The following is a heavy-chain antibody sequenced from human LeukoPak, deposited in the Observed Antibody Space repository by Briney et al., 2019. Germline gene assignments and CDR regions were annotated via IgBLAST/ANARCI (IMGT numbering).Heavy chain of an antibody. V-gene: IGHV1-18*01. D-gene: IGHD3-22*01. CDR1: GYTFTSYG. CDR3: ARRLDLYYYDSSGYDRMNYFDY. Sequence: ASVKVSCKASGYTFTSYGISWVRQAPGQGLEWMGWISAYNGNTNYAQKLQGRVTMTTDTSTSTAYMELRGLRSDDTAVYYCARRLDLYYYDSSGYDRMNYFDYWGQGTLVTVSS. J-gene: IGHJ4*02. CDR2: ISAYNGNT.